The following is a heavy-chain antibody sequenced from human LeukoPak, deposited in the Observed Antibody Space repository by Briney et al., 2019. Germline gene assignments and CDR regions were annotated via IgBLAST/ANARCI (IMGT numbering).Heavy chain of an antibody. V-gene: IGHV1-69*13. CDR2: IIPMLGTA. CDR1: EGTFSSYA. J-gene: IGHJ5*02. Sequence: ASVKVSCKASEGTFSSYAISWVRQAPGQGLEWMGQIIPMLGTASYAQRFQGRVTLTADESTSTAYMELSSLRSEDTAVYYCARGGSDQNNWFDPWGQGTLVTVSS. D-gene: IGHD2-2*01. CDR3: ARGGSDQNNWFDP.